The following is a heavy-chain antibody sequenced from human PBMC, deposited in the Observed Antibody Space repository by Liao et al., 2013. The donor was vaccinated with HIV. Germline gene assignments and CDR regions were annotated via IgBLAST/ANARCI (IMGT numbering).Heavy chain of an antibody. CDR1: GGSFSGYY. Sequence: QVQLQQWGAGLLKPSETLSLTCAVYGGSFSGYYWSWIRQPAGKGLEWIGRIYTSGSTNYNPSLKSRVTMSVDTSKNQFSLKLTSVTAADTAVYYCARARWGYDTSGLRLYYHYMDVWAKGPRSPSP. CDR3: ARARWGYDTSGLRLYYHYMDV. D-gene: IGHD3-22*01. V-gene: IGHV4-59*10. J-gene: IGHJ6*03. CDR2: IYTSGST.